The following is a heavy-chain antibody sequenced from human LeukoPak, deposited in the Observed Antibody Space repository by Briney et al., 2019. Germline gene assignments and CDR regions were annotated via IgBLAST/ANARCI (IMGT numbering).Heavy chain of an antibody. CDR2: VYYTGYT. V-gene: IGHV4-59*02. CDR1: GVSVDAYQ. J-gene: IGHJ3*02. Sequence: SETLSLTCAVSGVSVDAYQWNWIRQPPGKGLEWIGYVYYTGYTNYNPSLQGRVAISIDTSNNQFSLKLTSVTPADTATYYCAKGWEFDVFDIWGQGRAVTVSS. D-gene: IGHD1-26*01. CDR3: AKGWEFDVFDI.